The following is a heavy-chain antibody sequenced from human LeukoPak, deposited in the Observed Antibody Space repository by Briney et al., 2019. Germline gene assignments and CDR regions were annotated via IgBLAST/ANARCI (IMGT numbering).Heavy chain of an antibody. Sequence: GGSLRLSCAASGFTFSSYAMSWVRQAPGKGLEWVAVTSSDLNAKLYADSVKGRFTISRDNSRSTLYLQMNSLRPEDTAIYYCAREGYYGSGSPPSLYFDYWGQGTLVTVSS. V-gene: IGHV3-30*03. D-gene: IGHD3-10*01. CDR1: GFTFSSYA. J-gene: IGHJ4*02. CDR2: TSSDLNAK. CDR3: AREGYYGSGSPPSLYFDY.